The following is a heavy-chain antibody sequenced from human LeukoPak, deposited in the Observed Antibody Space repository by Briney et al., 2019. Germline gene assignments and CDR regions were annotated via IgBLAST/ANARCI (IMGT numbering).Heavy chain of an antibody. CDR3: AKDGDRTAVAAIDY. CDR2: ISYDGSNK. Sequence: GRSLRLSCAASGFTFSSYGMHWVRQAPGKGLEWVAVISYDGSNKYYADSVKVRFTISRDNSKNTLYLQMNSLRAEDTAVYYCAKDGDRTAVAAIDYWGQGTLVTVSS. V-gene: IGHV3-30*18. D-gene: IGHD6-19*01. CDR1: GFTFSSYG. J-gene: IGHJ4*02.